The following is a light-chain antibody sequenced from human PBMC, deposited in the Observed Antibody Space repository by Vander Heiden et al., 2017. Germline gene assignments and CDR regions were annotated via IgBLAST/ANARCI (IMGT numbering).Light chain of an antibody. J-gene: IGKJ4*01. CDR3: QQYGSSPLT. CDR2: GAS. V-gene: IGKV3-20*01. Sequence: EIVSMQSPGTLSLSPGERATLSCRASQSVSSSYLAWYQQKPGQAPRLLIYGASSRATGIPDRFSGSGSGADFSLSISRLEPEDFAVYYCQQYGSSPLTFGGGTKVEIK. CDR1: QSVSSSY.